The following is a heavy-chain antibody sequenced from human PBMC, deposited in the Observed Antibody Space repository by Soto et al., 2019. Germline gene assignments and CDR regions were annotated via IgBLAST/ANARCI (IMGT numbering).Heavy chain of an antibody. CDR3: AGTTSHHWLYLDV. CDR1: ADSFSGDITA. V-gene: IGHV6-1*01. CDR2: TYYRSRWYN. J-gene: IGHJ6*03. D-gene: IGHD1-1*01. Sequence: SQTLSLTSAISADSFSGDITASNLVRLSPSRGLEWLARTYYRSRWYNDYAVSVRSRITVNADTSKNQFSLQLTSVTPEDTAIYFCAGTTSHHWLYLDVWGRGTTVTVS.